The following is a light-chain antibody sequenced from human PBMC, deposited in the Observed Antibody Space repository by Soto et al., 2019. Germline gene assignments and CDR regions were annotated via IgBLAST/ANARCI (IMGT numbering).Light chain of an antibody. CDR3: QQYENYWT. V-gene: IGKV3-20*01. CDR1: QSVSSNY. J-gene: IGKJ1*01. Sequence: EIVLTQSPGTLSLSPGERATLSCRASQSVSSNYLAWYQQKPGQAPRLLIYGASSRATGIPDRFSGSGSGTDFTLTISSLQPEDFAVYYCQQYENYWTFGQGTKVDIK. CDR2: GAS.